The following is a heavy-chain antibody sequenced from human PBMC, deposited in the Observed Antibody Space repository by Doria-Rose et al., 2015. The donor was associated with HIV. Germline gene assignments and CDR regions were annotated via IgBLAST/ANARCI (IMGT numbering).Heavy chain of an antibody. CDR1: GVSLSSPGMG. J-gene: IGHJ4*02. D-gene: IGHD6-13*01. CDR2: ISSDDER. V-gene: IGHV2-26*01. CDR3: ARIKSSRWYHKYYFDF. Sequence: QITLKESGPVLVKPTETLTLTCTVSGVSLSSPGMGVSWIRQPPGKALEWLANISSDDERSYKTSLTSRLTNSRCTSKSQVVLTMTDMYPVDTATYYCARIKSSRWYHKYYFDFWGQGTLVIVSA.